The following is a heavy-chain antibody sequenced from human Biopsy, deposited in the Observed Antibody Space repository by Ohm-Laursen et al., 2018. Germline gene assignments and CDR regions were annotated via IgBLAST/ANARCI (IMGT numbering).Heavy chain of an antibody. D-gene: IGHD4-23*01. J-gene: IGHJ6*02. CDR1: GLSFSDYH. Sequence: SLGLSCAASGLSFSDYHMRWIRKAPGGGLEGVSYTSGGGTIYYGDSMKGRVTISRDNAKNSLYLQMHSLRAEDTAVYYCARDTRWSPYSMDVWGQGTTVTVSS. CDR2: TSGGGTI. V-gene: IGHV3-11*01. CDR3: ARDTRWSPYSMDV.